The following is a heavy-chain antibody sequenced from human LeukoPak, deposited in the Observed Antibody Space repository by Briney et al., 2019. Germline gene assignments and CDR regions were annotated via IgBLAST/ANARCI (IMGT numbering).Heavy chain of an antibody. J-gene: IGHJ5*02. D-gene: IGHD2-2*01. V-gene: IGHV1-3*03. CDR3: ARGAAMKDWFDP. CDR1: GYTFTSYY. Sequence: GASVKVSCKASGYTFTSYYMHWVRQAPGQRLEWMGWINAGNGNTKYSQEFQGRVTITRDTSASTAYMELSSLRSEDMAVYYCARGAAMKDWFDPWGQGTLVTVSS. CDR2: INAGNGNT.